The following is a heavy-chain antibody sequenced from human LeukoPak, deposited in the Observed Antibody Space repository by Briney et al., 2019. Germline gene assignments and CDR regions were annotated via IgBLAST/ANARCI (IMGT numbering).Heavy chain of an antibody. Sequence: GGSLRLSCAASGFTFSDYYMSWIRQAPGKGLEWVSYIGSSGSTIYFADSVKGRFTISRDNAKNSLYLQMNSLRAEDAAVYYCARDRIAAAGNNWFDPWGQGTLVTVSS. J-gene: IGHJ5*02. CDR3: ARDRIAAAGNNWFDP. CDR1: GFTFSDYY. CDR2: IGSSGSTI. D-gene: IGHD6-13*01. V-gene: IGHV3-11*01.